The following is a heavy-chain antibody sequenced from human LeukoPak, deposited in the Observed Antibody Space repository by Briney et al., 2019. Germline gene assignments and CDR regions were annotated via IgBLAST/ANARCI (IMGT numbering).Heavy chain of an antibody. CDR1: GYTFTSYY. CDR3: ARELLPPAMSSIAAPFFDY. Sequence: ASVKVSCKASGYTFTSYYMHWVRQAPGQGLAWMGISNPSGGSTSYAQKFQGRVTMTRDTSTSTVYMELSSLRSEDTAVYYCARELLPPAMSSIAAPFFDYWGQGTLVTLSS. CDR2: SNPSGGST. V-gene: IGHV1-46*01. J-gene: IGHJ4*02. D-gene: IGHD6-6*01.